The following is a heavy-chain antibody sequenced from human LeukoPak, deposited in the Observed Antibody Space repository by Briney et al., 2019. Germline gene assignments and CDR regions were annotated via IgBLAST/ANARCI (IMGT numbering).Heavy chain of an antibody. CDR3: VRRIRAPDF. Sequence: GGSLRLSCVASGFSFNIYDMSWFRQAPGKGLEWVSGMRGGGAETYYADSVKGRFSISRDNSKNTLFLQTNGLRAEDSAMYYCVRRIRAPDFSGQGTLVTVSS. CDR1: GFSFNIYD. CDR2: MRGGGAET. V-gene: IGHV3-23*01. J-gene: IGHJ4*02.